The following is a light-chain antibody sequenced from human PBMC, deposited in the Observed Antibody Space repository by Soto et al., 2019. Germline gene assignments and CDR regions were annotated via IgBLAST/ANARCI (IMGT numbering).Light chain of an antibody. J-gene: IGKJ2*01. CDR2: KAS. Sequence: DIQMTQSPSTLSASVGDRVTITCRASQSISSWLAWYQQKPGTAPKLLIYKASSLQSGVPSRFSGSGSGTEFTLTISSLQPDDFATYYCQQYSSYPYTFGQGTKLEFK. V-gene: IGKV1-5*03. CDR1: QSISSW. CDR3: QQYSSYPYT.